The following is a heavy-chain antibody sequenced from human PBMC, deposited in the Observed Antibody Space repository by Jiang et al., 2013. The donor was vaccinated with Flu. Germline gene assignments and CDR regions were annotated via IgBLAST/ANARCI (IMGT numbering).Heavy chain of an antibody. CDR3: ARVGRYCSSTSCYGAVAGATDY. D-gene: IGHD2-2*01. J-gene: IGHJ4*02. Sequence: GAEVKKPGASVKVSCKASGYTFTGYYMHWVRQAPGQGLEWMGWINPNSGGTNYAQKFQGRVTMTRDTSISTAYMELSRLRSDDTAVYYCARVGRYCSSTSCYGAVAGATDYWGQGTLVTVSS. CDR1: GYTFTGYY. CDR2: INPNSGGT. V-gene: IGHV1-2*02.